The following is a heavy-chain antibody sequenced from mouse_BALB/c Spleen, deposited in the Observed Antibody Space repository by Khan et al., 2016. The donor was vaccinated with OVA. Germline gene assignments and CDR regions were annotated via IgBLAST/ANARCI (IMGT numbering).Heavy chain of an antibody. D-gene: IGHD3-2*02. CDR1: GYIFTSYW. Sequence: VQLQESGAELVRPGASVKLSCKTSGYIFTSYWIHWVKQRSGQGLEWFARIYPGTDNXYYNEKLKDKVTLTADKSSSTVYMQLSSLKSEDSAVYFCAREEALYYFDYWGQGTTLTVSS. V-gene: IGHV1S132*01. CDR2: IYPGTDNX. J-gene: IGHJ2*01. CDR3: AREEALYYFDY.